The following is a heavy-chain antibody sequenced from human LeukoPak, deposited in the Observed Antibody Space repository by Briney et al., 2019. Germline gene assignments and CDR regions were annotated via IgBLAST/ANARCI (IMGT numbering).Heavy chain of an antibody. CDR3: RVVGVELAAAGTADY. J-gene: IGHJ4*02. Sequence: SETLSLTCTVSGGSISSSSYYWGWIRQPPGKGLEWIGSIYYSGSTYYNPSLKSRVTISVDTSKNQFSLKLSSVTAADTAVYYCRVVGVELAAAGTADYWGQGTLVTVSS. CDR1: GGSISSSSYY. CDR2: IYYSGST. D-gene: IGHD6-13*01. V-gene: IGHV4-39*07.